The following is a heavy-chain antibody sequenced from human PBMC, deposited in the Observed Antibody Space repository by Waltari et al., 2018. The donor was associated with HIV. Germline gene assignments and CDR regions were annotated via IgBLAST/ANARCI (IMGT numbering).Heavy chain of an antibody. J-gene: IGHJ6*02. Sequence: EVQLVESGGGSVQPGRSLRLSCTASGITFDDYAMHWVRQPPGKGLEWVSGISWNNGEIADADSVKGRFTISRDNTKNSLFLQMNSVRVEDTALYYCVKDGASTIFGVLNGMDVWGQGTTVTVSS. CDR3: VKDGASTIFGVLNGMDV. V-gene: IGHV3-9*01. D-gene: IGHD3-3*01. CDR1: GITFDDYA. CDR2: ISWNNGEI.